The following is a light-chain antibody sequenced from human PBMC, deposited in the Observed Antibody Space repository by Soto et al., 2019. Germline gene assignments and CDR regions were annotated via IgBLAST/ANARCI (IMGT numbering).Light chain of an antibody. CDR2: GAS. V-gene: IGKV3-15*01. Sequence: EVVMTQSPATLSVSPGERATLSCRASQSVRSNLAWYQQKPGQAPRLLIYGASNRATGIPDRFSGSGSGTEFTLTISRLQSEDFAVYYCQKYNNWPPWTFGQGTKVDIK. CDR3: QKYNNWPPWT. CDR1: QSVRSN. J-gene: IGKJ1*01.